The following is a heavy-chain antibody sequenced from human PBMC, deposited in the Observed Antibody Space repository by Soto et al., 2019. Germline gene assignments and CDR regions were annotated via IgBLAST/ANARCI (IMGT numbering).Heavy chain of an antibody. CDR3: ARHEAPPVNNWFDP. J-gene: IGHJ5*02. V-gene: IGHV4-59*08. CDR1: GGSISSYF. CDR2: IYYSGST. Sequence: PSETLSLTCTVSGGSISSYFWSWIRQPPGKGLEWIGNIYYSGSTNYNPSLKSQVTISVDTSKNQFSLKLSSVTAADTAVYYCARHEAPPVNNWFDPWGQGTLVTVSS.